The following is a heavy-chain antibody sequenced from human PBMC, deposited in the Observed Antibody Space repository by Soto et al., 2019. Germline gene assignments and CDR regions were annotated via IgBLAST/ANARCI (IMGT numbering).Heavy chain of an antibody. D-gene: IGHD3-22*01. J-gene: IGHJ6*01. V-gene: IGHV1-69*13. Sequence: SVKVSCKASGGTFSSYAISWVRQAPGQGLEWMGGIIPIFGTANYAQKFQGRVTITADESTSTAYMELSSLRSEDTAVYYCARDKYSITMIGVGPNTYYYYGLDVWGQGTTVTVSS. CDR3: ARDKYSITMIGVGPNTYYYYGLDV. CDR1: GGTFSSYA. CDR2: IIPIFGTA.